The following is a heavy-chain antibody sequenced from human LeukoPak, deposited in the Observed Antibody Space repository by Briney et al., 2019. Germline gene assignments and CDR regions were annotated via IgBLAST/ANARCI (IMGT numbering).Heavy chain of an antibody. D-gene: IGHD6-13*01. Sequence: GGSLRLSCATSGFIFSSYAMSWVRQAPGRGLEWVSSISGSGGSIYYADSVKGRFTISRDNSKNTLYLQMNSLRAEDTAVYYCANEYSSSWLHYSYGMDVWGQGTTVTVSS. CDR2: ISGSGGSI. J-gene: IGHJ6*02. CDR3: ANEYSSSWLHYSYGMDV. CDR1: GFIFSSYA. V-gene: IGHV3-23*01.